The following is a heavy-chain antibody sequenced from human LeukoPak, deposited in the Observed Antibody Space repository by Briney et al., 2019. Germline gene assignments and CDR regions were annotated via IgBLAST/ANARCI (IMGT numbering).Heavy chain of an antibody. D-gene: IGHD2-8*01. CDR3: AKATRLYSILAFDI. J-gene: IGHJ3*02. CDR2: ISWNSGSI. Sequence: PGGSLRLSCAASGFTFDDYAMHWVRQAPGKGLEWVSGISWNSGSIGYADSVKGRFTISRDNAKNSLYLQMNSLRAEDTALYYCAKATRLYSILAFDIWGQGTMVTVSS. CDR1: GFTFDDYA. V-gene: IGHV3-9*01.